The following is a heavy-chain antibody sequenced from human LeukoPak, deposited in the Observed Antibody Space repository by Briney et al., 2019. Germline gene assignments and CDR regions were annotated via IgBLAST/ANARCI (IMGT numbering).Heavy chain of an antibody. CDR1: GGSISSYY. V-gene: IGHV4-59*01. Sequence: PSETLSLTCTVSGGSISSYYWSWIRQPPGKGLEWIGYIYYSGSTNYNPSLKSRVTISVDTSKNQFSLKPSSVTAADTAVYYCARKGDPGAFDIWGQGTMVTVSS. CDR3: ARKGDPGAFDI. CDR2: IYYSGST. J-gene: IGHJ3*02. D-gene: IGHD2-21*02.